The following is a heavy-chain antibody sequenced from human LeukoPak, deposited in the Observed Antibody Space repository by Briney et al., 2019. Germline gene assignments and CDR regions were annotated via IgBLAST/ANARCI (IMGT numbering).Heavy chain of an antibody. D-gene: IGHD3-22*01. V-gene: IGHV4-4*07. Sequence: PAETLSLTCTVSGASVSGYYWSWIRQPAGKGLEWIGRIYTSGSTNYNPSLKSRVTMSVDTSKNQFSLKLTSVTAADTAVYYCARLVVITTFDWFDPWGQGTLVTVSS. CDR1: GASVSGYY. CDR3: ARLVVITTFDWFDP. CDR2: IYTSGST. J-gene: IGHJ5*02.